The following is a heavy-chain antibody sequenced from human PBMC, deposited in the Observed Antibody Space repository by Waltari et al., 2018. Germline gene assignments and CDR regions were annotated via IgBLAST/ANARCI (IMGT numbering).Heavy chain of an antibody. CDR1: GFTFSSYG. J-gene: IGHJ4*02. V-gene: IGHV3-30*18. CDR3: AKDQIPGYSYGPGLGY. CDR2: IWYDGSNQ. Sequence: QVQLVESGGGGVQPGRSLRLSGAASGFTFSSYGLPWVRQATGKGLEWVAVIWYDGSNQYYADSVKGRFTISRDNSKNTLYLQMNSLRAEDTAMYYCAKDQIPGYSYGPGLGYWGQGTLVTVSS. D-gene: IGHD5-18*01.